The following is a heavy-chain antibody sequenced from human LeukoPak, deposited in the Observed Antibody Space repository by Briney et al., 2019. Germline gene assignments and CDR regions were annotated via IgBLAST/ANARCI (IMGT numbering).Heavy chain of an antibody. D-gene: IGHD6-19*01. CDR1: GGSISSYY. CDR2: INHSGST. V-gene: IGHV4-34*01. CDR3: ARGRAVAGTWNY. Sequence: SETLSLTCTVSGGSISSYYWSWIRQPPGKGLEWIGEINHSGSTNYNPSLKSRVTISVDTSKNQFSLKLSSVTAADTAVYYCARGRAVAGTWNYWGQGTPVTVSS. J-gene: IGHJ4*02.